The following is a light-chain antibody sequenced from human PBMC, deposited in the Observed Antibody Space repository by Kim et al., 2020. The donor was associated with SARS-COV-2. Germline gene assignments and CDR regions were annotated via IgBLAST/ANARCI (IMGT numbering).Light chain of an antibody. J-gene: IGLJ1*01. V-gene: IGLV3-1*01. CDR3: QAWDSSTAV. CDR1: KLGDKY. Sequence: SYELTQPPSVSVSPGQTASITCSGDKLGDKYACWYQQKPGQSPVLVIYQDSKRPSGIPERFSGSNSGNTATLTISWTQAMDEADYYCQAWDSSTAVFGTGTKVTVL. CDR2: QDS.